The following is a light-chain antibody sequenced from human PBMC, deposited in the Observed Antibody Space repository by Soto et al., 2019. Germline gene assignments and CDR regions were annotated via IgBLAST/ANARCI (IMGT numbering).Light chain of an antibody. V-gene: IGLV2-14*01. CDR1: SSDVGGYNY. Sequence: QSVLTQPASVSGSPGQSITISCTGTSSDVGGYNYVSWYQQHPGKAPKFMIYDVSNRPSGVSNRFSGSKSGNTASLTISGLQAEDEADYYCSSYTSSSTLRHVFGTGTKVTV. CDR3: SSYTSSSTLRHV. J-gene: IGLJ1*01. CDR2: DVS.